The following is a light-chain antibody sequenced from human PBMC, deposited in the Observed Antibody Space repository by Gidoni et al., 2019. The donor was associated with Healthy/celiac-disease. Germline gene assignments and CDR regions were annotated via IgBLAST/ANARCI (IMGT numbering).Light chain of an antibody. V-gene: IGKV3-11*01. Sequence: EIVLTQSPATLSLSPGEIATLSCRASQSVSSYLAWYQQKPGQAPRRRIYDASHRATGNPARFSGSGSGTDFTLTISSLEPEDFAVYYCQQRSNWPLLTFGGGTKVEIK. CDR1: QSVSSY. J-gene: IGKJ4*01. CDR2: DAS. CDR3: QQRSNWPLLT.